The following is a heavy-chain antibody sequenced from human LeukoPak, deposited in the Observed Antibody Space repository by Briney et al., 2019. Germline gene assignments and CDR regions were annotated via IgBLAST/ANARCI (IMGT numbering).Heavy chain of an antibody. J-gene: IGHJ4*02. CDR3: AKEGVAAAGHTLYYFDY. Sequence: LPGGSLRLSCAASGFTFSSYAMSWVRQAPGKGLEWVSAISGSGGSTYYADSVKGRFTISRDNSKNTLYLQMNSLRAEDTAVYYCAKEGVAAAGHTLYYFDYWGQGTLITVSS. CDR2: ISGSGGST. CDR1: GFTFSSYA. V-gene: IGHV3-23*01. D-gene: IGHD6-13*01.